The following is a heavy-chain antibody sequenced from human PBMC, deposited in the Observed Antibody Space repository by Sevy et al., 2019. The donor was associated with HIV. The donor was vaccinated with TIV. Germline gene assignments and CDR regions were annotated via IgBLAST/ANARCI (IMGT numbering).Heavy chain of an antibody. CDR3: ARGPSYSSSSGERPNDY. D-gene: IGHD6-6*01. CDR1: GGSFSGYY. CDR2: INHSGST. Sequence: SETLSLTCDVYGGSFSGYYWSWIRQPPGKGLEWIGEINHSGSTNYNPSLKSRVTISVDTSKNQFSLKLSSVTAADTAVYYCARGPSYSSSSGERPNDYWGQGTLVTVSS. J-gene: IGHJ4*02. V-gene: IGHV4-34*01.